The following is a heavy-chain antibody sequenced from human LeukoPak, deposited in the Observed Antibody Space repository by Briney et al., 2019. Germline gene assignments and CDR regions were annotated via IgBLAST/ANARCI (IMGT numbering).Heavy chain of an antibody. CDR2: ISSSSSYI. CDR1: GFTFSSYS. CDR3: ARSEYNWNYFDY. Sequence: PGGSLRLSCVASGFTFSSYSMNWVRQAPGKGLEWVSSISSSSSYIYYADSVKGRFTISRDNAKNSLYLQMNSLRAEDTAVYYCARSEYNWNYFDYWGQGTLVTVSS. J-gene: IGHJ4*02. D-gene: IGHD1-20*01. V-gene: IGHV3-21*01.